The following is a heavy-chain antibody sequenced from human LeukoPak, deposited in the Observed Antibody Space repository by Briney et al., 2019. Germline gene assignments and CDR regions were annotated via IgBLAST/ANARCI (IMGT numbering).Heavy chain of an antibody. Sequence: SETLSLTCTVSGGSISSSSYYWGWIRQPPGKGLEWIGSIYYSGSTYYNPSLKSRVTISVDTSKNQFSLKLSSVTAADTAVYYCARGPQWLGGYYFDYWGQGTLVTVSS. J-gene: IGHJ4*02. V-gene: IGHV4-39*01. D-gene: IGHD6-19*01. CDR2: IYYSGST. CDR1: GGSISSSSYY. CDR3: ARGPQWLGGYYFDY.